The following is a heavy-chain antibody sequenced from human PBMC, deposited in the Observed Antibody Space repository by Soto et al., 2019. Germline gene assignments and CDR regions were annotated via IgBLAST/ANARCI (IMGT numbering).Heavy chain of an antibody. CDR3: ARIPYSSSWYYYYYYGMDV. D-gene: IGHD6-13*01. Sequence: SGPTLVNPTQTLTLTCTFSGFSLSTSGMCVSWIRQPPGKALEWLALIDWDDDKYYSTSLKTRLTISKDTSKNQVVLTMTNMDPVDTATYYCARIPYSSSWYYYYYYGMDVWGQGTTVTVSS. CDR1: GFSLSTSGMC. J-gene: IGHJ6*02. CDR2: IDWDDDK. V-gene: IGHV2-70*01.